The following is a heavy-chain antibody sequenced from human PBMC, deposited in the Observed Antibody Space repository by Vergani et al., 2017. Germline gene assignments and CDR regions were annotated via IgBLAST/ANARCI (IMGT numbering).Heavy chain of an antibody. CDR2: ISYDGTNK. CDR3: ARDRGDWRYSRYFYNYYMDV. D-gene: IGHD2-8*02. J-gene: IGHJ6*03. Sequence: QVQLVESGGGVVQPGRSLRLSCAASGYTFGDHGIHWVRRAPGKGLEWVALISYDGTNKYYTNSVRGRFTISRDNSKSMLFLKMNSLRVEDMAVYYCARDRGDWRYSRYFYNYYMDVWGKGTTVTVSS. V-gene: IGHV3-30-3*01. CDR1: GYTFGDHG.